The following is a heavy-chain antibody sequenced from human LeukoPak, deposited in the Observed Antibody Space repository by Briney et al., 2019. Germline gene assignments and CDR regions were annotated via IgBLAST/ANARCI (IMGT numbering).Heavy chain of an antibody. J-gene: IGHJ4*02. Sequence: GGSLRLSCAASGFTFSSYEMNWVRQAPGKGLEWVSYISSSGSTIYYADSVKGRFTISRDNAKNSLYLQMNSLRAEDTAAYYCARDQYYDSSGYYLNSGYWGQGTLVTVSS. V-gene: IGHV3-48*03. D-gene: IGHD3-22*01. CDR1: GFTFSSYE. CDR2: ISSSGSTI. CDR3: ARDQYYDSSGYYLNSGY.